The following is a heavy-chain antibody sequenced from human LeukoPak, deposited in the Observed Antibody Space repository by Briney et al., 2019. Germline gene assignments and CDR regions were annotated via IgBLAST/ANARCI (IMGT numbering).Heavy chain of an antibody. V-gene: IGHV3-7*03. D-gene: IGHD4-23*01. CDR2: IKQDGSDK. Sequence: GGSLRLCSAASGFTFSAYWMSWVRQAPGKGLEWVANIKQDGSDKYYVDSVKGRFTISRDNAKNSLYLQMNSLRAEDTAVYYCARKTVVGSYFDYWGQGTPVTVSS. J-gene: IGHJ4*02. CDR1: GFTFSAYW. CDR3: ARKTVVGSYFDY.